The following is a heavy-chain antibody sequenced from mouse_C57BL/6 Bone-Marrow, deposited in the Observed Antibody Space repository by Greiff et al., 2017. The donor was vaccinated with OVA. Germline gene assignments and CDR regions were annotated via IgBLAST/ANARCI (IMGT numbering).Heavy chain of an antibody. CDR1: GYSITSGYF. J-gene: IGHJ2*01. CDR2: ISYDGSN. CDR3: ARGLRRFFFDY. Sequence: VQLKESGPGLVKPSQSLSLTCSVTGYSITSGYFWNWIRQFPGNKLEWMGYISYDGSNNYNPSLKNRIPITRDTSKNQFFLKLNSVTTEDTATYYCARGLRRFFFDYWGQGTTLTVSS. D-gene: IGHD2-2*01. V-gene: IGHV3-6*01.